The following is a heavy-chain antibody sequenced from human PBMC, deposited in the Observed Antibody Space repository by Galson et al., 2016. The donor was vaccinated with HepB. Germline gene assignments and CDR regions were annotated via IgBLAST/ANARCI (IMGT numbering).Heavy chain of an antibody. CDR2: ISSSDGRT. J-gene: IGHJ6*02. D-gene: IGHD3-22*01. CDR1: GFTFSIYD. CDR3: ASHSDHSSGYYYGMDV. Sequence: SLRLSCAASGFTFSIYDMSWVRQAPGKGLEWVSSISSSDGRTWYADSVKGRFTISRDNSKNTLYLQMNSLRAEDTAVYYCASHSDHSSGYYYGMDVWGQGTTVTVSS. V-gene: IGHV3-23*01.